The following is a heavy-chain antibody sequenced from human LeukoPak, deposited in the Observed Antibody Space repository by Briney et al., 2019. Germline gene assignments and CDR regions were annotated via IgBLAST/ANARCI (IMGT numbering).Heavy chain of an antibody. V-gene: IGHV1-2*02. CDR3: ARGTLVREIITADPERRGYYYGMDV. CDR2: IYPNTGDT. J-gene: IGHJ6*02. CDR1: GYVFTGHY. Sequence: GASVKVSCKASGYVFTGHYMHWVRQAPGQGLEWLGWIYPNTGDTKYAQSFQGRVTMTRDTSISTVYMEVRRLQSDDTAVYYCARGTLVREIITADPERRGYYYGMDVWGRGSTVTVSS. D-gene: IGHD3-10*01.